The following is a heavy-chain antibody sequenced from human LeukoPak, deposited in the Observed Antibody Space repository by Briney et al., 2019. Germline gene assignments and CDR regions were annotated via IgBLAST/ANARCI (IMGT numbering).Heavy chain of an antibody. V-gene: IGHV4-34*01. CDR1: GGSFSGYY. CDR2: INHSGST. J-gene: IGHJ3*02. D-gene: IGHD2-2*01. CDR3: ARGPPRYCCSTSCYFRGAFDI. Sequence: SETLSLTCAVYGGSFSGYYWSWIRQPPGKGLEWIGEINHSGSTNYNPSLKSRVTISVDTSKNQFSLKLSSVTAADTAVYYCARGPPRYCCSTSCYFRGAFDIWGQGTMVTVSS.